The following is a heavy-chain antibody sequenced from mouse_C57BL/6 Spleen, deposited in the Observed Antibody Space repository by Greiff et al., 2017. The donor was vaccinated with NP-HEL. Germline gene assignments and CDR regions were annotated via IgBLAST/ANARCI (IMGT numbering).Heavy chain of an antibody. CDR1: GFSLTSYG. V-gene: IGHV2-2*01. CDR3: ARNFYSNCLFYAMDY. D-gene: IGHD2-5*01. Sequence: VQLQQSGPGLVQPSQSLSITCTVSGFSLTSYGVHWVRQSPGKGLEWLGVIWSGGSTDYNAAFISRLSISQDNSKSQVCLKSNRREADDIAIYYCARNFYSNCLFYAMDYWGQGTSGTVSS. CDR2: IWSGGST. J-gene: IGHJ4*01.